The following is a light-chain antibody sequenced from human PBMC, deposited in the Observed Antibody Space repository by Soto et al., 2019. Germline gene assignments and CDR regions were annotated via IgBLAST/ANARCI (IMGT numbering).Light chain of an antibody. Sequence: DIQMTQSKSSLSASVGDRFTITCRASQGISTYLNWYLQKPGKAPKLLIYAASSLQSGVPSRFSGSGSETDFTLTISSLQPEDFATYSCQQSYSTTWTFGQGTKVDI. V-gene: IGKV1-39*01. J-gene: IGKJ1*01. CDR2: AAS. CDR3: QQSYSTTWT. CDR1: QGISTY.